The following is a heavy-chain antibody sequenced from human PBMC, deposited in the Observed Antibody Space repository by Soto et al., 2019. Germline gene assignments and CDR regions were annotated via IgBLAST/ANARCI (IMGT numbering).Heavy chain of an antibody. Sequence: EVQLVESGGGLVQPGGSLRVSCAASGFTLRSHWIHWVRQAPGKGLEWVSRIDSDGGGTSYADSVKGRFTISTDNAKKTVDLEMNGLRAEETAGCYWATVFDLWGQGTLVTVSS. V-gene: IGHV3-74*01. CDR3: ATVFDL. CDR1: GFTLRSHW. CDR2: IDSDGGGT. J-gene: IGHJ5*02.